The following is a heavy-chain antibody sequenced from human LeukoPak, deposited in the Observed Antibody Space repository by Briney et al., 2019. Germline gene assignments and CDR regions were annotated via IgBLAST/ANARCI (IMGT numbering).Heavy chain of an antibody. Sequence: GGSLRLSCSASGFTFSSYAMHWVRQAPGKGLEYVSAISSNGGSTYYADSVKGRFTISRDNAKKSLSLQMNSLRAEDTAVYYCARVTSYLHYFDNWGQGTLVTVSS. V-gene: IGHV3-64*04. CDR3: ARVTSYLHYFDN. D-gene: IGHD2-2*01. CDR1: GFTFSSYA. CDR2: ISSNGGST. J-gene: IGHJ4*02.